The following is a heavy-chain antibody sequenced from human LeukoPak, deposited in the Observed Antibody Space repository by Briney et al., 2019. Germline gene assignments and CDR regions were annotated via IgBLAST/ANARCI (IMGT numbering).Heavy chain of an antibody. CDR2: ISSNGGST. V-gene: IGHV3-64*01. D-gene: IGHD5-18*01. CDR1: GFTFSSYA. Sequence: PGGSLRLSCAASGFTFSSYAMHWVRQAPGKGLEYVSAISSNGGSTYYANSVKGRFTISRDNSKNTLYLQMGSLRAEDMAVYYCARDGESGYSYGGFDYWGQGTLVTVSS. CDR3: ARDGESGYSYGGFDY. J-gene: IGHJ4*02.